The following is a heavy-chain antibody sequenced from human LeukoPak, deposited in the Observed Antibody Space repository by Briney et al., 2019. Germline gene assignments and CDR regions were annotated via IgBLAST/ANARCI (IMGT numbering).Heavy chain of an antibody. Sequence: GGSLRLSCAASGFTVSSNYMNWVRKAPGKGLEWVSIIYSGGSTDYADSVKGRFSISRDNSKNTLYLQMNSLRADDTAVYYCARSGHVLRYFDWLSRLYYYYMDVWGKGTTVTISS. V-gene: IGHV3-53*01. D-gene: IGHD3-9*01. J-gene: IGHJ6*03. CDR1: GFTVSSNY. CDR3: ARSGHVLRYFDWLSRLYYYYMDV. CDR2: IYSGGST.